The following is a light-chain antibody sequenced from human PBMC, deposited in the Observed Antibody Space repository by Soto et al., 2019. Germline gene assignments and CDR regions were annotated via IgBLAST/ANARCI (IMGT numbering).Light chain of an antibody. CDR2: DAS. J-gene: IGKJ1*01. Sequence: EIVLTQSPGTLSLSPGERATLSCRASLSITSNFLAWYQQKPGQAPRLLLYDASNRATGIPDRFSGSGSGTDFSRTISRLEPEDFWVYYCQQYGSSVWTFGQGTRVEIK. V-gene: IGKV3-20*01. CDR1: LSITSNF. CDR3: QQYGSSVWT.